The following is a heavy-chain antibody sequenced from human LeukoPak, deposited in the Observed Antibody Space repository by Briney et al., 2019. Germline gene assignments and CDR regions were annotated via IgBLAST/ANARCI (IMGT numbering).Heavy chain of an antibody. CDR1: GFTFSSYW. Sequence: GGSLRLSCAASGFTFSSYWMSWVRQAPGKGLEWVANIKQDGSEKYYVDSVKGRFTISRDNAKNSLYLQMNSLRAEDTAVYYCARFLTYYYGSGSYSPGFDPWGQGTLVTVSS. J-gene: IGHJ5*02. CDR3: ARFLTYYYGSGSYSPGFDP. D-gene: IGHD3-10*01. CDR2: IKQDGSEK. V-gene: IGHV3-7*01.